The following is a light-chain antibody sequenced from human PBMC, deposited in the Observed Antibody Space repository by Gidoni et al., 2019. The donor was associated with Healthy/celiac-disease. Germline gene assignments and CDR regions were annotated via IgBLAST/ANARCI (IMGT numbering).Light chain of an antibody. Sequence: EIVMTQSPATLSVLPGERATLSCRASQSVSSNLAWYQQKPGQAPRLLIYAASTRATGIPARFSGSGSGTEFTLTISSLHSEDFAFYYCQQYNNWPPITFGQXTKLEIK. V-gene: IGKV3-15*01. CDR3: QQYNNWPPIT. CDR1: QSVSSN. J-gene: IGKJ2*01. CDR2: AAS.